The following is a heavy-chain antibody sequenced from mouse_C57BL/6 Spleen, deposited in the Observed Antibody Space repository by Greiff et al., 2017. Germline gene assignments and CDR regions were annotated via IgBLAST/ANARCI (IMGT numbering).Heavy chain of an antibody. D-gene: IGHD2-4*01. CDR2: IYPGDGDT. V-gene: IGHV1-82*01. CDR1: GYAFSSSW. Sequence: QVQLQQSGPELVKPGASVKISCKASGYAFSSSWMNWVKQRPGKGLEWIGRIYPGDGDTNYNGKFKGKATLTADKSSSTAYMQLSSLTSEDSAVYFCARGGGVYYDYGGYFDDWGQGTTLTVSS. J-gene: IGHJ2*01. CDR3: ARGGGVYYDYGGYFDD.